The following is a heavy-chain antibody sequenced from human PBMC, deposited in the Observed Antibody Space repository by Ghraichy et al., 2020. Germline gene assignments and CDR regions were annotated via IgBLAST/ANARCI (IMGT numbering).Heavy chain of an antibody. CDR2: MNPNSGNT. Sequence: ASVKVSCKASGYTFTSYDINWVRQATGQGLEWMGWMNPNSGNTGYAQKFQGRVTITRNTSISTAYMQLSSLRSKDTAVYYFARVPQSPTYYEYIWGSYRWGYFDYGGQGTLVTVSS. V-gene: IGHV1-8*01. CDR1: GYTFTSYD. D-gene: IGHD3-16*02. CDR3: ARVPQSPTYYEYIWGSYRWGYFDY. J-gene: IGHJ4*02.